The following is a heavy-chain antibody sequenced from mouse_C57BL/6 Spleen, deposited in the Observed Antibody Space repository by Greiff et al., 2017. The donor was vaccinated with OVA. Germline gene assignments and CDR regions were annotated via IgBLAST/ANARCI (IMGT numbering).Heavy chain of an antibody. CDR1: GYSITSGYY. D-gene: IGHD2-1*01. J-gene: IGHJ2*01. CDR2: ISYDGSN. CDR3: ARGDYYLDY. V-gene: IGHV3-6*01. Sequence: EVKLQESGPGLVKPSQSLSLTCSVTGYSITSGYYWNWIRQFPGNKLEWMGYISYDGSNNYNPSLKNRISITRDTSKNQFFLKLNSVTTEDTATYYCARGDYYLDYWGQGTTLTVSS.